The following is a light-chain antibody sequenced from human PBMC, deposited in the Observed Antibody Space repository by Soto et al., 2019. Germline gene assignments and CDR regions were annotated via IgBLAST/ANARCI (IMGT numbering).Light chain of an antibody. CDR2: DVT. V-gene: IGLV2-14*01. Sequence: QSVLTQPASVSGSPGQSITISCTGTSSDIGGYNFVSWYQQHPGKAPKLMIYDVTSRPARVSDRFSGSKSGNTASLTISGLVAEDEADYYCSSHSRTTAVVFGGGTKLTVL. CDR1: SSDIGGYNF. J-gene: IGLJ2*01. CDR3: SSHSRTTAVV.